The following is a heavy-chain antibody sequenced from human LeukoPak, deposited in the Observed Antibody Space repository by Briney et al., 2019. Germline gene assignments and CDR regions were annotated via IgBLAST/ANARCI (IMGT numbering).Heavy chain of an antibody. D-gene: IGHD5-12*01. Sequence: GGSLRLSCAASGFTFSSYSMNWVRQAPGKGLEWVSSISSSSSYIYYADSVKGRFTISRDNAKNSLYLQMNSLRAEDTAVYYCARVQYSAYEDAFDIWGQGTMVTVSS. J-gene: IGHJ3*02. CDR3: ARVQYSAYEDAFDI. CDR2: ISSSSSYI. CDR1: GFTFSSYS. V-gene: IGHV3-21*01.